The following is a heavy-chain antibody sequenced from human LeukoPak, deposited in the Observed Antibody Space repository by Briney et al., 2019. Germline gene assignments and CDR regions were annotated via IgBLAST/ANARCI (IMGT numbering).Heavy chain of an antibody. CDR3: EKDALRARRDYYYYGMDV. CDR1: GFTFSSYA. V-gene: IGHV3-23*01. Sequence: PGGSLRLSCAASGFTFSSYAMSWVRQAPGKGLEWVSAISGSGGSTYYADSVKGRFTISRDNSKNTLYLQMNSLRAEDTAVYYCEKDALRARRDYYYYGMDVWGQGTTVTVSS. CDR2: ISGSGGST. J-gene: IGHJ6*02.